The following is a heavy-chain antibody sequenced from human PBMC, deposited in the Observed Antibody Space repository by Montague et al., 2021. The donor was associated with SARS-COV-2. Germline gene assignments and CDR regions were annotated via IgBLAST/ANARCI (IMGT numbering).Heavy chain of an antibody. V-gene: IGHV3-11*05. Sequence: SLRLSRAASGFTFSDYYMSWIRQAPGKGLEWVSYISSSSSFRNYADSVKGRFTISRDNAKNSLYLQMNSLRAEDTAVYFCGRARITFFGVVIGPLDYWGQGTLVTVSS. CDR1: GFTFSDYY. D-gene: IGHD3-3*01. CDR3: GRARITFFGVVIGPLDY. J-gene: IGHJ4*02. CDR2: ISSSSSFR.